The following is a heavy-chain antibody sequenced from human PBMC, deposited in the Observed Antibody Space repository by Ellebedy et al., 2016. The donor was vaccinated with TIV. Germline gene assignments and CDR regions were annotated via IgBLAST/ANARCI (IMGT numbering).Heavy chain of an antibody. CDR1: GFTFSSYA. V-gene: IGHV3-30*18. CDR3: AKGYSYGDY. CDR2: ISFDGSDK. D-gene: IGHD5-18*01. Sequence: PGGSLRLSCAASGFTFSSYAMSWVRQAPGKGLEWVAVISFDGSDKYYADSVKGRFTISRDNSKNTLYPQLNSLRAEDTAVYYCAKGYSYGDYWGQGTLVTVSS. J-gene: IGHJ4*02.